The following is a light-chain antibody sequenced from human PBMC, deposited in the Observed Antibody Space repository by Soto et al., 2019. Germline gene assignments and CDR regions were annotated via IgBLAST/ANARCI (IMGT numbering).Light chain of an antibody. CDR1: KSDIGVYDF. Sequence: QSALTQPPSASGSPGQSVTISCTGTKSDIGVYDFVSWYQQHPGKAPRLIIYEVVQRPSGVPDRFSGSKSGNTASLTVSGLQAADEAEYFCKSYAGSNTYVFGSGTKLTGL. CDR3: KSYAGSNTYV. CDR2: EVV. J-gene: IGLJ1*01. V-gene: IGLV2-8*01.